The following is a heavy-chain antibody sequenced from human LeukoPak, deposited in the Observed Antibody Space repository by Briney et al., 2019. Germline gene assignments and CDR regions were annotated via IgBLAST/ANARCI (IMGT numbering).Heavy chain of an antibody. Sequence: SETLCLTCAVYGGSFSGYYWSWIRQPPGKGLEWIGEINHSGSTNYNPSLKSRVTISVDTSKNQFSLKLSSVTAADTAVYYCARGPYSSSWMDWGQGTLVTVSS. D-gene: IGHD6-13*01. J-gene: IGHJ4*02. CDR2: INHSGST. CDR1: GGSFSGYY. V-gene: IGHV4-34*01. CDR3: ARGPYSSSWMD.